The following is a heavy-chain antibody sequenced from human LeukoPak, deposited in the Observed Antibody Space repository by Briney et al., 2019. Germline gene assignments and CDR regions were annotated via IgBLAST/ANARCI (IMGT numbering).Heavy chain of an antibody. CDR3: ARGSTYYDILTGLKHFDY. D-gene: IGHD3-9*01. CDR2: INPNSGGT. Sequence: ASVKVSCKASGYTFTGYYMHWVRQAPGQGLEWMGWINPNSGGTNYAQKFQGRVTMTRDTSISTAYMELSRLRSDDTAVYYCARGSTYYDILTGLKHFDYWGQGTLVTVSS. J-gene: IGHJ4*02. V-gene: IGHV1-2*02. CDR1: GYTFTGYY.